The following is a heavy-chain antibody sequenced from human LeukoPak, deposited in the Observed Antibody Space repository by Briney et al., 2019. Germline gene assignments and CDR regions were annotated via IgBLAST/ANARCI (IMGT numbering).Heavy chain of an antibody. V-gene: IGHV1-46*01. D-gene: IGHD4-23*01. Sequence: GASVTVSCKASGYTFTSYYMHWLRQAPGQGLEWMGVINPSGGSTSFAQMFQGRVSMTRDTSTSTVYMELSSLRSEDSAVYYCAREMTYGGNSYYFDYWGQGTLVTVSS. CDR2: INPSGGST. CDR3: AREMTYGGNSYYFDY. J-gene: IGHJ4*02. CDR1: GYTFTSYY.